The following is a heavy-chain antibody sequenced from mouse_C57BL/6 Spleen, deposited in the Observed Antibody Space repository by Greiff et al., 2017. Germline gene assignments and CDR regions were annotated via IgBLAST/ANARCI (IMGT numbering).Heavy chain of an antibody. Sequence: EVKLVESGEGLVKPGGSLKLSCAASGFTFSSYAMSWVRQTPEKRLEWVAYISSGGDYIYYVDTVKGRFTISRDNARNTLYLQMSSLKSEDTAMYYCTRTGDGWFAYWGQGTLVTVSA. CDR3: TRTGDGWFAY. J-gene: IGHJ3*01. V-gene: IGHV5-9-1*02. CDR1: GFTFSSYA. D-gene: IGHD3-3*01. CDR2: ISSGGDYI.